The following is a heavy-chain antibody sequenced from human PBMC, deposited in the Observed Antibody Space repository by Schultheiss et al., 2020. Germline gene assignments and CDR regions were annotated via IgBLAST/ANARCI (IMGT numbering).Heavy chain of an antibody. CDR3: ATWTSSIAAPTFDH. D-gene: IGHD6-6*01. CDR1: GYTLTELS. J-gene: IGHJ4*02. V-gene: IGHV1-24*01. Sequence: ASVKVSCKVSGYTLTELSMHWVRQAPGKGLEWMGGFDPEDGETIYAQKFQGRVTMTEDTSTDTAYMELSSLRSEDTAVYYCATWTSSIAAPTFDHWGQGTLVTVSS. CDR2: FDPEDGET.